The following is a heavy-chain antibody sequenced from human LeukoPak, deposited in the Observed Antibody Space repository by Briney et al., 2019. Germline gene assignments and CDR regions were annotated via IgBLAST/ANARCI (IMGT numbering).Heavy chain of an antibody. CDR2: INHSGST. D-gene: IGHD6-13*01. J-gene: IGHJ5*02. CDR3: ARGSLKTVAAAGTVRWFDP. Sequence: PSETLSLTCAVYGGSFSGYYWSWIRQPPGKGLEWIGEINHSGSTNYNPSLKSRVTISVDTSKNQFSLKLSSVTAADTAVYYCARGSLKTVAAAGTVRWFDPWGQGTLVTVSS. CDR1: GGSFSGYY. V-gene: IGHV4-34*01.